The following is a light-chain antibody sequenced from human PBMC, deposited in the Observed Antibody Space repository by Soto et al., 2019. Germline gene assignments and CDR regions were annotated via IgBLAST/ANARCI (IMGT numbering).Light chain of an antibody. CDR3: QQYGSSPRT. CDR2: DAS. CDR1: QSVTSSY. V-gene: IGKV3-20*01. Sequence: EIVLTQSPGTLSLSPGERATLSCRASQSVTSSYLAWYHQKPGQAPRLLIYDASSRATGIPDRFSGSGSGTDVTLTISRLEPEDFAVYYCQQYGSSPRTFGQGTKVEIK. J-gene: IGKJ1*01.